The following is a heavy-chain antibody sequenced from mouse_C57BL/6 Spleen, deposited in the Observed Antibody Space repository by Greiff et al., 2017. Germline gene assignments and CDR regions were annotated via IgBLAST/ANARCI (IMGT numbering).Heavy chain of an antibody. D-gene: IGHD2-2*01. CDR1: GYSFTDYN. Sequence: EVKVVESGPELVKPGASVKISCKASGYSFTDYNMNWVKQSNGKSLEWIGVINPNYGTTSYNQKFKGKATLTVDQSSSTAYIQLNNLTSKDSAVYYCARYGYDRYFDYWSQGTTLTVSS. V-gene: IGHV1-39*01. CDR3: ARYGYDRYFDY. CDR2: INPNYGTT. J-gene: IGHJ2*01.